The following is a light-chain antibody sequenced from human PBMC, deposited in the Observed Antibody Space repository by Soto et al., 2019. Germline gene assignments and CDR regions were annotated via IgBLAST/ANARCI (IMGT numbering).Light chain of an antibody. J-gene: IGKJ5*01. CDR2: YIS. V-gene: IGKV3D-15*01. Sequence: IMMTHSPATLSVSPGETASLSCRASQSAGNFLAWYQQKPGQAPRLLIYYISTRATGIPARFSGRGSGTEFTLSINSLQSEDSAVYYCQQHNQWPITFGQGTRLEIK. CDR3: QQHNQWPIT. CDR1: QSAGNF.